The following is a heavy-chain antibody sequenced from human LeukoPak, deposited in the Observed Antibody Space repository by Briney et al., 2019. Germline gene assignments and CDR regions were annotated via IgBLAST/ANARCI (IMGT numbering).Heavy chain of an antibody. D-gene: IGHD2/OR15-2a*01. CDR3: AKTTNRIYDP. Sequence: PGGSLRLSCAASGFTFSTYAMSWVRQAPGKGLEWVSAISGSGDSTYYADSVKCRFTISRDNSKNTLYLQMNSLRAEDTAVYYCAKTTNRIYDPWGQGTLVTVSS. CDR2: ISGSGDST. V-gene: IGHV3-23*01. CDR1: GFTFSTYA. J-gene: IGHJ5*02.